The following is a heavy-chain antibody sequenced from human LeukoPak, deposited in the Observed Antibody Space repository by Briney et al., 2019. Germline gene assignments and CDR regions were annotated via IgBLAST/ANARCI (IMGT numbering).Heavy chain of an antibody. CDR2: INPNSGGT. CDR1: GYTFSGYY. CDR3: ARVPAASSYDFWSGYIYFFDY. J-gene: IGHJ4*02. D-gene: IGHD3-3*01. Sequence: ASVKVSCKTSGYTFSGYYMHWVRQAPGQGLERMGWINPNSGGTNYVEKFQGRVTMTRDTSISTAYMELSRLRSDDTAVYYCARVPAASSYDFWSGYIYFFDYWGQGTLDTVSS. V-gene: IGHV1-2*02.